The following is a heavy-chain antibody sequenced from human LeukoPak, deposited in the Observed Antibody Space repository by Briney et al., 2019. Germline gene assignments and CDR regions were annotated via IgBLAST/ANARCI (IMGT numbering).Heavy chain of an antibody. CDR3: ARGVITFGGVIVNPFDY. Sequence: SETLSLTCTVSGGSISSCYWSWTRQPPGKGLEWIGYIYYSGSTNYNPSLKSRVTISVDTSKNQFSLKLSSVTAADTAVYYCARGVITFGGVIVNPFDYWGQGTLVTVSS. V-gene: IGHV4-59*01. CDR1: GGSISSCY. J-gene: IGHJ4*02. CDR2: IYYSGST. D-gene: IGHD3-16*02.